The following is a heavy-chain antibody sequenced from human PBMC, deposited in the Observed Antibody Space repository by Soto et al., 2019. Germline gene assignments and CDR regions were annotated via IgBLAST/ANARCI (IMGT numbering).Heavy chain of an antibody. D-gene: IGHD3-3*01. CDR2: IYYSGST. CDR3: ARDPYYDFWSGYPNPYGMDV. J-gene: IGHJ6*02. CDR1: GASMSSGGYY. Sequence: SETLSLTCTVSGASMSSGGYYWTWIRQSPGKGLEWIGYIYYSGSTYYNPSPKSRVTISVDTSKNQFSLKLSSVTAADTAVYYCARDPYYDFWSGYPNPYGMDVWGQGTTVTVS. V-gene: IGHV4-31*03.